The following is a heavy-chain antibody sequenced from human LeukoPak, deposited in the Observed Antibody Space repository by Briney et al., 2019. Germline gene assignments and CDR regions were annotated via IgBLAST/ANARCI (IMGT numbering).Heavy chain of an antibody. J-gene: IGHJ4*02. CDR2: ISGSGNLT. V-gene: IGHV3-23*01. Sequence: GGSLRLSCAASGFTISSSYMSWVRQAPGKGLEWVSGISGSGNLTYYADSVKGRFTISRDNSKNTLFLQMNSLRADDTAVYYCAKGQWLVRSQLDYWGQGALVTVSS. CDR3: AKGQWLVRSQLDY. CDR1: GFTISSSY. D-gene: IGHD6-19*01.